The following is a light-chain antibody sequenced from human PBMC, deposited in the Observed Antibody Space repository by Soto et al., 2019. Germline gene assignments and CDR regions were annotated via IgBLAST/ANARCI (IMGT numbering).Light chain of an antibody. CDR3: QQYGSSPQT. Sequence: DAVLTQSPLSLPVTLGQPAAISCRSSQSLVYSDGKAYLIWFQQRPGQSPRRLIYQVSNRDAGVPDRFSGSGSGTDFTLTIIRLEPEDFAVYYCQQYGSSPQTFGQGTKVEIK. V-gene: IGKV2-30*01. J-gene: IGKJ1*01. CDR2: QVS. CDR1: QSLVYSDGKAY.